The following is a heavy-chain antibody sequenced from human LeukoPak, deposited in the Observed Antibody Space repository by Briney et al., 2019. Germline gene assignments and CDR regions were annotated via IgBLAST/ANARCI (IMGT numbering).Heavy chain of an antibody. D-gene: IGHD6-13*01. J-gene: IGHJ4*02. Sequence: SGTLSLTCTVSGDSMNRDYWSWTRQPPGTGLEWIEDIHYSGRITYSPSLKSRLTISVDTSKNQFSLRLSSVTAADTAVYCARHRAGGSRIDSWGQGALVIVSS. CDR2: IHYSGRI. CDR1: GDSMNRDY. V-gene: IGHV4-59*08. CDR3: ARHRAGGSRIDS.